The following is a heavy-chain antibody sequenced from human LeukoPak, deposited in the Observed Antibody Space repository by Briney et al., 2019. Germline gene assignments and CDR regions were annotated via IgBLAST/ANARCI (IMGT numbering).Heavy chain of an antibody. J-gene: IGHJ3*02. V-gene: IGHV3-74*01. CDR1: GFTFRSYW. CDR2: INGDGSRT. CDR3: ARGAWIQLWFDAFDI. Sequence: GGSLRLFCAASGFTFRSYWMQWVSQAPGKGLVWGSRINGDGSRTTYADSVKGRFTISRDNAKNTLDLQMNSLRAEDTAVYYCARGAWIQLWFDAFDIWGQGTMVTVSS. D-gene: IGHD5-18*01.